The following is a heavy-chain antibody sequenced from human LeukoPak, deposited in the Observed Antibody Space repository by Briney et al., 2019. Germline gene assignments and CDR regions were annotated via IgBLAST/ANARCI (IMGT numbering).Heavy chain of an antibody. J-gene: IGHJ4*02. CDR1: GFTFTSSA. D-gene: IGHD3-22*01. Sequence: SVKVSCKASGFTFTSSAMQWVRQARGQRLEWLGWIVVGSGNTNYAQKFQERVTITRDMSTSTAYMELSSLRSEDTAVYYCASGSSGYTPIDYWGQGTLVTVSS. CDR2: IVVGSGNT. CDR3: ASGSSGYTPIDY. V-gene: IGHV1-58*02.